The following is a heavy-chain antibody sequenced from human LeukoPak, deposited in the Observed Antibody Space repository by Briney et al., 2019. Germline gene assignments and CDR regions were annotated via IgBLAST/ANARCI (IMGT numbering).Heavy chain of an antibody. V-gene: IGHV3-48*03. J-gene: IGHJ6*02. CDR3: ARVGLSPGTINRRGRYYGMDV. CDR2: ISSGGSSI. Sequence: PGGSLRLSCAASGFTFNTYEMNWVRQAPGKGLEWVSYISSGGSSIYYADSVKGRFTISRDNSKNTLYLQMNSLRAEDTAVYYCARVGLSPGTINRRGRYYGMDVWGQGTTVTVSS. CDR1: GFTFNTYE. D-gene: IGHD3/OR15-3a*01.